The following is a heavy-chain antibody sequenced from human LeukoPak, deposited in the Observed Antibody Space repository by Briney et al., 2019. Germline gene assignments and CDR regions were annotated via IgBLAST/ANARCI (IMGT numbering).Heavy chain of an antibody. D-gene: IGHD3-10*01. J-gene: IGHJ3*02. CDR3: AKDYGSGSYFDAFDI. V-gene: IGHV3-9*03. Sequence: GGSLRLSCAASGFTFDDYAMHWVRQAPGKGLEWVSGISWNSGSIGYADSVKGRLTISRDNAKNSLYLQMNSLRAEDMALYYCAKDYGSGSYFDAFDIWGQGTMVTVSS. CDR2: ISWNSGSI. CDR1: GFTFDDYA.